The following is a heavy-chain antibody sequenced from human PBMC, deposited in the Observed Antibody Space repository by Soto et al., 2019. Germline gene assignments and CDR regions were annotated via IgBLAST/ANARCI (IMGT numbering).Heavy chain of an antibody. V-gene: IGHV5-10-1*01. Sequence: GESLKISCKGSGYSFTSYWISWVRQMPGKGLEWMGRIDPSDSYTNYSPSFQGHVTISADKSISTAYLQWSSLKASDTAMYYCARPYDSSGYYYFRDGMDVWGQGTTVTVSS. J-gene: IGHJ6*02. CDR1: GYSFTSYW. D-gene: IGHD3-22*01. CDR3: ARPYDSSGYYYFRDGMDV. CDR2: IDPSDSYT.